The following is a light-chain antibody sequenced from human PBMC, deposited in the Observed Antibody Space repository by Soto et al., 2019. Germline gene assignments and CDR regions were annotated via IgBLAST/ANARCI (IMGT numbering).Light chain of an antibody. CDR1: QSVGSTY. CDR3: QQYGNPPWT. V-gene: IGKV3-20*01. J-gene: IGKJ2*01. CDR2: DTL. Sequence: ETVLTQSPGTLSLSPGERATLSCRASQSVGSTYLAWYQQKPGQAPRLLLDDTLNRTTGIPYRFSDSGSATDFTLTISRLEPEDFAVYHCQQYGNPPWTFGQGTKLEIK.